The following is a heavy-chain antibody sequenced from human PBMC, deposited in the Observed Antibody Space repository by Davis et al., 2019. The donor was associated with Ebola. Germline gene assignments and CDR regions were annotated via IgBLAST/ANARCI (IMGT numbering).Heavy chain of an antibody. CDR3: AKPPKYDFWSGSPPYYYYGMDV. D-gene: IGHD3-3*01. J-gene: IGHJ6*02. V-gene: IGHV3-33*03. Sequence: GESLKISCVASGFPFSAYGMHWVRQAPGKGLEWVTVIWYDGNYKYYSDSVKGRFPISRDNAKNSLYLQMNSLRAEDTAVYYCAKPPKYDFWSGSPPYYYYGMDVWGQGTTVTVSS. CDR2: IWYDGNYK. CDR1: GFPFSAYG.